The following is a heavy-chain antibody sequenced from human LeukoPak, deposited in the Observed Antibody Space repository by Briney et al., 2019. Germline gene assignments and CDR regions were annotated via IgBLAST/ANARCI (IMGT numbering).Heavy chain of an antibody. D-gene: IGHD1-7*01. CDR3: ARLGGETTRFDL. Sequence: GGSLRLSCGASGFTFRNYWMSWVRQAPGRGLDWVATIKQDGILKHYADSVTGRFTISRDNAKNSLYLQMDSLRVEDTAVYYCARLGGETTRFDLWGQGVLVTVSS. CDR1: GFTFRNYW. J-gene: IGHJ5*02. V-gene: IGHV3-7*01. CDR2: IKQDGILK.